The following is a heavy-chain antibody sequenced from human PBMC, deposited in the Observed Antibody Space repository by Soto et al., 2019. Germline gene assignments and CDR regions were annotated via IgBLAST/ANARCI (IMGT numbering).Heavy chain of an antibody. J-gene: IGHJ6*02. V-gene: IGHV4-34*02. Sequence: QVQLQQWGAGLLKSSETLSLTCAVYGGSFSDSYWTWIRQSPGKGLEWLGEITHGGGTKYNPSLNRRVVIAVDTSKNQFSLRVNSVTVADTAVYYCATVGLQDSYHNHLEVWGQGTPVTVSS. D-gene: IGHD1-1*01. CDR1: GGSFSDSY. CDR2: ITHGGGT. CDR3: ATVGLQDSYHNHLEV.